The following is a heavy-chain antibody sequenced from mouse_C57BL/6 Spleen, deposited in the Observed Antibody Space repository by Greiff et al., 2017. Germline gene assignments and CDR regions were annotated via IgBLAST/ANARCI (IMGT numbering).Heavy chain of an antibody. CDR2: INPSSGYT. CDR3: ASPPYYYGSSYGAMDY. CDR1: GYTFTSYT. J-gene: IGHJ4*01. V-gene: IGHV1-4*01. Sequence: QVQLQQSGAELARPGASVKMSCKASGYTFTSYTMHWVKQRPGQGLEWIGYINPSSGYTKYNQKFKDKATLTADKSSSTAYMQLSSLTSEDSAVYYCASPPYYYGSSYGAMDYWGQGTSGTVSS. D-gene: IGHD1-1*01.